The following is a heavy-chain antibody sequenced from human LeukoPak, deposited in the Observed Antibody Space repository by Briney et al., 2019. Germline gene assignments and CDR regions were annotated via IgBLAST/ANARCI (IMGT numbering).Heavy chain of an antibody. Sequence: GGSWGLSCQGPGFTSSSYARHWAGRLQGRGRGWGAVIWYDGSNKYYADSVKGRFTISRDNSKNTLYLQMNSLRAEDTAVYYCARARWLQTYYFDYWGQGTLVTVSS. J-gene: IGHJ4*02. CDR3: ARARWLQTYYFDY. CDR1: GFTSSSYA. V-gene: IGHV3-33*01. D-gene: IGHD5-24*01. CDR2: IWYDGSNK.